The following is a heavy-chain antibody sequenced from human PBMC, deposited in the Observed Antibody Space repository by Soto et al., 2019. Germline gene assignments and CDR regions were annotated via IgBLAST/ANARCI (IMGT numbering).Heavy chain of an antibody. CDR3: ARGGFLEPHMDV. CDR2: MNPNSADT. V-gene: IGHV1-8*01. CDR1: GYSFTSYD. J-gene: IGHJ6*03. Sequence: QVQLVQSGAEVKKPGASVKVSCKASGYSFTSYDMNWVRQVPGQGPEWMGWMNPNSADTGYAQKFQVRMTMSRDMSTRTMYMELSGLTSEDTAVYYCARGGFLEPHMDVWGRGTTVTVSS.